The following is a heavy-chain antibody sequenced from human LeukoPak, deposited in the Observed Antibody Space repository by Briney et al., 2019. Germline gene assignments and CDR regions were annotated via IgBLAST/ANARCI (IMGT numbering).Heavy chain of an antibody. V-gene: IGHV1-69*13. CDR2: ITPIFGTA. CDR3: ARDHNYYDSSGLETDDY. D-gene: IGHD3-22*01. CDR1: GGTFSSYA. Sequence: ASVKVSCKASGGTFSSYAISWVRQAPGQGLEWMGGITPIFGTANYAQKFQGRVTITADESTSTAYMELSSLRSEDTAVYYCARDHNYYDSSGLETDDYWGQGTLVTVSS. J-gene: IGHJ4*02.